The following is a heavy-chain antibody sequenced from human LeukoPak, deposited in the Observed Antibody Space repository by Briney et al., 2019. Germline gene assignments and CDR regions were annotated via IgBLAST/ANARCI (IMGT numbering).Heavy chain of an antibody. J-gene: IGHJ4*02. CDR2: ISSSSSYI. Sequence: GGSLRLSCAASGFTFSSYSMNWARQAPGKGLEWVSSISSSSSYIYYADSVKGRFTISRDNAKNSLYLQMNSLRAEDTAVYYCARVNWNDGEDYFDYWGQGTLVTVSS. CDR3: ARVNWNDGEDYFDY. D-gene: IGHD1-1*01. V-gene: IGHV3-21*01. CDR1: GFTFSSYS.